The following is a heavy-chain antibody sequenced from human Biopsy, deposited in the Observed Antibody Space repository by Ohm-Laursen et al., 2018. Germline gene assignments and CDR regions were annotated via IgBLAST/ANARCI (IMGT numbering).Heavy chain of an antibody. CDR3: AADINVWNVNY. J-gene: IGHJ4*02. CDR1: GYTLTDLS. Sequence: SVKVSCKVSGYTLTDLSMNWVRQAPGKGLEWMGGFAPENGKTVYAQNFQARVSMTEDTSTDTAYMELRSLRSEDTAVYYCAADINVWNVNYWGQGTQVTVSS. V-gene: IGHV1-24*01. CDR2: FAPENGKT. D-gene: IGHD1-1*01.